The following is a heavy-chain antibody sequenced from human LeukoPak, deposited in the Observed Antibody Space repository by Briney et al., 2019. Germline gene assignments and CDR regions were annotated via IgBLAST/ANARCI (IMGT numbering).Heavy chain of an antibody. J-gene: IGHJ5*02. D-gene: IGHD5-18*01. CDR2: IIPIFGTA. V-gene: IGHV1-69*06. Sequence: GASVKVSCKASGGTFSSYAISWVRQAPGQGLEWMGGIIPIFGTANYAQKFQGRVTITADKSTSTAYMELSSLRSEDTAVYYCARKSGYSSGWFDPWGQGTLSPSPQ. CDR3: ARKSGYSSGWFDP. CDR1: GGTFSSYA.